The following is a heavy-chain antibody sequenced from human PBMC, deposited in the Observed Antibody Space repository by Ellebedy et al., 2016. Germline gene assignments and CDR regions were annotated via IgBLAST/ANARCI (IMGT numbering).Heavy chain of an antibody. D-gene: IGHD2-8*01. V-gene: IGHV1-69*04. J-gene: IGHJ5*02. Sequence: ASVKVSCKASGGTFSSYAISWVRQAPGQGLEWMGRIIPILGIANYAQKFQGRVTITADKSTSTAYMELSSLRSEDTAVYYCASGNDLRWFDPWGQGTLVTVSS. CDR2: IIPILGIA. CDR3: ASGNDLRWFDP. CDR1: GGTFSSYA.